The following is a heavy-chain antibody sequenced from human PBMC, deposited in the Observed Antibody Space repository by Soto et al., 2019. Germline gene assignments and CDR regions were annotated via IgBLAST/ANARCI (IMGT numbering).Heavy chain of an antibody. J-gene: IGHJ4*02. CDR3: ARYRELLVDY. CDR2: ISYGGGTT. CDR1: EFTFSNYA. D-gene: IGHD1-26*01. Sequence: GGSLRLSCAASEFTFSNYAMSWVRQAPGKGLEWVSAISYGGGTTYYADSVKCRFTISRDNAKNSLYLQMNSLRAEDTALYYCARYRELLVDYWGQGTLVTVSS. V-gene: IGHV3-23*01.